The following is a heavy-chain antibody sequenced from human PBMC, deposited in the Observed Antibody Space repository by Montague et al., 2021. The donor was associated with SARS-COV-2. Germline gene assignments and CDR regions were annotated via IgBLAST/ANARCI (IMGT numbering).Heavy chain of an antibody. J-gene: IGHJ5*02. V-gene: IGHV4-34*01. D-gene: IGHD7-27*01. CDR3: AKGSHIYETRGLRTGWFDP. CDR2: GMHTAAR. CDR1: VHCWSRGT. Sequence: SETLSLTCTGYVHCWSRGTWAQIGRAPGWTPVTVGEGMHTAARSKNPSLQSRLIISVDTYKKQFSLRLSSVTAADTAVYFCAKGSHIYETRGLRTGWFDPWGQGTLVTVSS.